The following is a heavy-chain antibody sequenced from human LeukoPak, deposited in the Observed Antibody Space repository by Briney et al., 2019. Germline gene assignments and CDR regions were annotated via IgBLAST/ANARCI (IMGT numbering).Heavy chain of an antibody. CDR3: ARHEWGVTGTSFDP. J-gene: IGHJ5*02. V-gene: IGHV4-61*01. CDR1: GGSVSSDSYF. Sequence: SSETLSLTCTVSGGSVSSDSYFWTWIRQPPGKGLEWIGYIYYSGSTNYNPSLKSRVTISLDTSKSQISLKLSSVTAADTAVYYCARHEWGVTGTSFDPWGQGTLVTVSS. D-gene: IGHD1-7*01. CDR2: IYYSGST.